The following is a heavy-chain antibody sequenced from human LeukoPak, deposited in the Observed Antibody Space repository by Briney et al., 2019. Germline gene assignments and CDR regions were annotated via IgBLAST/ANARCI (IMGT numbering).Heavy chain of an antibody. Sequence: GGSLILSCAASGFTFSSYAMHWVRQAPGKGLEWVAVISYDGSNKYYADSVKGRFTISRDNSKNTLYLQMNSLRAEDTAVYYCARGDVLRFLEWLPYFDYWGQGTLVTVSS. V-gene: IGHV3-30-3*01. J-gene: IGHJ4*02. D-gene: IGHD3-3*01. CDR2: ISYDGSNK. CDR3: ARGDVLRFLEWLPYFDY. CDR1: GFTFSSYA.